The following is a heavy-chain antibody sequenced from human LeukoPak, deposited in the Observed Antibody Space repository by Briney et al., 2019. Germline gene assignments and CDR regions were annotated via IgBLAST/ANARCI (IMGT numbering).Heavy chain of an antibody. V-gene: IGHV1-2*06. CDR2: INPNNGGT. Sequence: ASVKVSCKASGYTFTGYYIHWVRQAPGQGLEWMGRINPNNGGTNYAQKFQGRVTMTRDMSMSTAYMELSRLRSDDAAVYYCAGEDNSSGYRPFDIWGQGTMVTVPS. J-gene: IGHJ3*02. D-gene: IGHD3-22*01. CDR3: AGEDNSSGYRPFDI. CDR1: GYTFTGYY.